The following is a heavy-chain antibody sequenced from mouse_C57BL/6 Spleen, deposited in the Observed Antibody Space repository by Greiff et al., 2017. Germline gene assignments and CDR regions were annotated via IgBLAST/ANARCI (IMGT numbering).Heavy chain of an antibody. CDR2: INPSNGGT. D-gene: IGHD3-2*02. Sequence: QVQLQQPGTELVKPGASVKLSCKASGYTFTSYWMHWVKQRPGQGLEWIGNINPSNGGTNYNEKFKSKATLTVDKSSSTAYMQLSSLTSEDSAVYYCAKGSSGYVGPYYFDYWGQGTLVTVSA. CDR3: AKGSSGYVGPYYFDY. V-gene: IGHV1-53*01. J-gene: IGHJ3*01. CDR1: GYTFTSYW.